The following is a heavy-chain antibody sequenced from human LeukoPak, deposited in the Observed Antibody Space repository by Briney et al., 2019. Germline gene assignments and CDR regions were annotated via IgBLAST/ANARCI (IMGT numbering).Heavy chain of an antibody. CDR3: ARVVSYYGSSYRLLDL. CDR2: IWFDGSNK. J-gene: IGHJ2*01. CDR1: GFTFSSYG. D-gene: IGHD3-10*01. V-gene: IGHV3-33*01. Sequence: GRSLRLSCAASGFTFSSYGMHWVRQAPGKGLEWVAVIWFDGSNKNYADSVKGRFTISRDNSKNMVYLQMNSLRAEDTAVYYCARVVSYYGSSYRLLDLWGRGTLVTVSS.